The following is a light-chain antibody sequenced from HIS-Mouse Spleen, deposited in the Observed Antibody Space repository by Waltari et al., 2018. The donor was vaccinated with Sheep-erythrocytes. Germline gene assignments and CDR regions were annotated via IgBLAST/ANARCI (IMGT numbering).Light chain of an antibody. V-gene: IGLV2-11*01. CDR3: CSYAGSYNHV. J-gene: IGLJ1*01. CDR2: DVS. CDR1: SSDVGGYNY. Sequence: SGSPGQSVTISCTGTSSDVGGYNYVSWYQQHPGKAPKLMIYDVSKRPSGVPDRFSGSKSGNTASLTISGRQAEDEADYYCCSYAGSYNHVFATGTKVTVL.